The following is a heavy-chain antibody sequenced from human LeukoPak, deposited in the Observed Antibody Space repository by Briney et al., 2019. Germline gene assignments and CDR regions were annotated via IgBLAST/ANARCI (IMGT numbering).Heavy chain of an antibody. V-gene: IGHV3-48*04. Sequence: PGGSLRLSCAASGLSLSSNNMHWVRQTPGGGLEWLSYISAGSGTALSADSVKGRFSISRDNARESLFLQINSLRVEDTGVYYCTRDLGLRRMIWGRGTLVIVSS. CDR1: GLSLSSNN. CDR3: TRDLGLRRMI. CDR2: ISAGSGTA. J-gene: IGHJ2*01.